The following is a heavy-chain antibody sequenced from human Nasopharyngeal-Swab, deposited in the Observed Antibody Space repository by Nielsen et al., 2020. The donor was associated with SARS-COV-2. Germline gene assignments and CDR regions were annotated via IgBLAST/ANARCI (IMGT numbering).Heavy chain of an antibody. CDR2: ISWNSGSI. V-gene: IGHV3-9*01. Sequence: GGSLRLSYAASGFTFDDYAMHWVRQAPGKGLEWVSGISWNSGSIGYADSVKGRFTISRDNAKNSLYLQMNSLRAEDTALYYCAKDCGPGIAVAGTIWGEYNWFDPWGQGTLVTVSS. CDR1: GFTFDDYA. CDR3: AKDCGPGIAVAGTIWGEYNWFDP. D-gene: IGHD6-19*01. J-gene: IGHJ5*02.